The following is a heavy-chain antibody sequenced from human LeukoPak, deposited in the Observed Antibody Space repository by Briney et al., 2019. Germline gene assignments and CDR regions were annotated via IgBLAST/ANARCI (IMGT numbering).Heavy chain of an antibody. CDR2: IKSKTDGGTT. J-gene: IGHJ4*02. D-gene: IGHD3-3*01. CDR3: ARDITIFGVVIADY. V-gene: IGHV3-15*07. Sequence: GGSLRLSCAASGFTFSNAWMNWVRQAPGKGLEWVGRIKSKTDGGTTDYAAPVKGRFTISRDDSKNTLYLQMNSLRGEDTAVYYCARDITIFGVVIADYWGQGTLVTVSS. CDR1: GFTFSNAW.